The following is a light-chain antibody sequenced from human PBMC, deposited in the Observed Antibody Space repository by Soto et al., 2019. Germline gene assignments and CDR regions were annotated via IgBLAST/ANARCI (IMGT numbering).Light chain of an antibody. V-gene: IGKV3-20*01. J-gene: IGKJ2*01. CDR2: GAS. CDR3: QQYGSSPKT. Sequence: EIVLTQSPGTLSLSPGERATLSCRASQSVSSSYLAWYQQKPGQAPRLLIYGASSRATGITDRFIGSGSGTDFTLTISRLEPEDFAVYYCQQYGSSPKTFGQGTKLEIK. CDR1: QSVSSSY.